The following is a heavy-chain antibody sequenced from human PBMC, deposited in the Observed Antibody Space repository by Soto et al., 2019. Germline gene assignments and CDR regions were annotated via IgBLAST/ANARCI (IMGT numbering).Heavy chain of an antibody. CDR1: GGFVSSGSYY. D-gene: IGHD1-1*01. CDR3: ARVERGTATTVVDAFDI. CDR2: MSHSGGT. Sequence: QVQLQQWGAGLLKPSETLSLTCAVYGGFVSSGSYYWSWIRQPPGKGLEWIGEMSHSGGTHFNPSLKSRVTISVDTSKNQFSLKMGSVPAADTALYYCARVERGTATTVVDAFDIWGPGTMVTFSS. V-gene: IGHV4-34*01. J-gene: IGHJ3*02.